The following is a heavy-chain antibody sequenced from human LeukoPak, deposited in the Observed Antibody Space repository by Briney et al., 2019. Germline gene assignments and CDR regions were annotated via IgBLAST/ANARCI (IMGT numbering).Heavy chain of an antibody. J-gene: IGHJ4*02. CDR1: GGSISSSSYY. D-gene: IGHD2-8*01. Sequence: SETLSLTCTVSGGSISSSSYYWGWIRQPPGKGLEWIGSIYYSGSTYYNPSLKSRVTISVDTSKNQFSLRLSSVTAADTAVYYCARDRMEGFDYWGQGTLVTVSS. CDR2: IYYSGST. CDR3: ARDRMEGFDY. V-gene: IGHV4-39*07.